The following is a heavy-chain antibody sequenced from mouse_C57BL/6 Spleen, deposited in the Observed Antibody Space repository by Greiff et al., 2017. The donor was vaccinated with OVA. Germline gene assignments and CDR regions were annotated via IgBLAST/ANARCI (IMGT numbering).Heavy chain of an antibody. D-gene: IGHD6-1*01. Sequence: VQLQQSGPGLVAPSQSLSITCTVSGFSLTSYGVSWVRQPPGKGLEWLGVIWGDGSTHYHSALISRLSISNDNSKSQVFLKLNSLQTDDNATYYGAKGVLSSYAMDYWGQGTSVTVSS. CDR1: GFSLTSYG. CDR2: IWGDGST. V-gene: IGHV2-3*01. J-gene: IGHJ4*01. CDR3: AKGVLSSYAMDY.